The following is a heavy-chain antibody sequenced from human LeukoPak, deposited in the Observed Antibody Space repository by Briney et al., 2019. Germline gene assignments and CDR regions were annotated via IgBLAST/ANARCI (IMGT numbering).Heavy chain of an antibody. D-gene: IGHD2-2*01. CDR2: ISAYNGNT. CDR3: ARVGAYCTSTSCLDY. V-gene: IGHV1-18*01. J-gene: IGHJ4*02. Sequence: ISAYNGNTNYAQKLQGRVTMTTDTPTSTAYMELRSLTSDDTAVYYCARVGAYCTSTSCLDYWGQGTLVTVSS.